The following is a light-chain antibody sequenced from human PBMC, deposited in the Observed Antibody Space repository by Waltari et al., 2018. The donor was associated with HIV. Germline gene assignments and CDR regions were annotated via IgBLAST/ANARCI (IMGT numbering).Light chain of an antibody. Sequence: QSALTQPPSASGPPGQSVTLSCPGTNSDIGTYAYVSWYQQHPGKAPKLVISEVTKRPSGFSDRFSGSKSGNTAFLTVSGLQAEDEADYYCSSFANRDGFYVLFGGGTRLTVL. CDR3: SSFANRDGFYVL. J-gene: IGLJ2*01. V-gene: IGLV2-8*01. CDR1: NSDIGTYAY. CDR2: EVT.